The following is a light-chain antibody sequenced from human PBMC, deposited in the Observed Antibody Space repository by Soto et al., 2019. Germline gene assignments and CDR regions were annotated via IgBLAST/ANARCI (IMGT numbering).Light chain of an antibody. CDR3: QQYGNSGVT. CDR2: DAS. Sequence: EIVMTQSPATLSVSPGERATLSCRASQTVSSNLAWYQQKPGQAPRLLIYDASSRATGIPDRFSGSGSGTDFTLTISRLEPEDFAVYYCQQYGNSGVTFGPGTKVDIK. CDR1: QTVSSN. J-gene: IGKJ3*01. V-gene: IGKV3-20*01.